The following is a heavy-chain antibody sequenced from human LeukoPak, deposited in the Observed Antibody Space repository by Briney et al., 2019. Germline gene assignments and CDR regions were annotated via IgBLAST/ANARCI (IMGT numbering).Heavy chain of an antibody. Sequence: SETLSLTCYVSGGSISNYYWSWIRQSPGKGLEWIGYIYNSGDTNYNPSLKSRVAISVDTSKNEFSLKLSSVTAADTAVYYCASWDSSGYSFDYWGQGTLVTVSS. V-gene: IGHV4-59*01. CDR3: ASWDSSGYSFDY. CDR2: IYNSGDT. CDR1: GGSISNYY. J-gene: IGHJ4*02. D-gene: IGHD3-22*01.